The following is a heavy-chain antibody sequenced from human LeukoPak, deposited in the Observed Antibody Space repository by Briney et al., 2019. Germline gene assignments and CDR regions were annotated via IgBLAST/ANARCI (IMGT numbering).Heavy chain of an antibody. Sequence: SETLSLTCAVYGGSFSGYCWSWIRQPPGKGLEWIGEINHSGSTNYNPSLKSRVTISVDTSKNQFSLKLSSVTAADTAVYYCARGGAAIVVVTFFDYWGQGTLVTVSS. V-gene: IGHV4-34*01. CDR3: ARGGAAIVVVTFFDY. CDR1: GGSFSGYC. CDR2: INHSGST. D-gene: IGHD3-22*01. J-gene: IGHJ4*02.